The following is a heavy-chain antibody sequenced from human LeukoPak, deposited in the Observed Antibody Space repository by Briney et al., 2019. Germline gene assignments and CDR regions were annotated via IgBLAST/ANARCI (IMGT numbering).Heavy chain of an antibody. CDR1: GFTFSSYW. V-gene: IGHV3-7*01. CDR2: IKQDGSEK. J-gene: IGHJ6*02. D-gene: IGHD3-10*01. CDR3: ASSTMVRGVVRKYYYYGMDV. Sequence: PGGSLRLSCAASGFTFSSYWMSWVRQAPGKGLEWVANIKQDGSEKYYVDSVKGRFTISRDNAKNSLYLRMNSLRAEDTAVYYCASSTMVRGVVRKYYYYGMDVWGQGTTVTVSS.